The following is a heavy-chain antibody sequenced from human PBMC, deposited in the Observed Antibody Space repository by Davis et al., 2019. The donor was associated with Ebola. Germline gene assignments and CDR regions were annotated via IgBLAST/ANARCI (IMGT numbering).Heavy chain of an antibody. CDR2: IYPGDSDT. J-gene: IGHJ4*02. CDR1: GYSFTSYW. D-gene: IGHD2-8*02. CDR3: ARSGYCTGGVCYEGFDY. V-gene: IGHV5-51*01. Sequence: GGSLRLSCKGSGYSFTSYWIGWVRQLPGKGLEWMGIIYPGDSDTRYSPSFHGQVTISADKSISTAYLQWGSLKASDTAMYYCARSGYCTGGVCYEGFDYWGQGTLVTVSS.